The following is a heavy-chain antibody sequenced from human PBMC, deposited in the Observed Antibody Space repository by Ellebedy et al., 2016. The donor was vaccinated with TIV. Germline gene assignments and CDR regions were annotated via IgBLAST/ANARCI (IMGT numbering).Heavy chain of an antibody. V-gene: IGHV3-7*03. D-gene: IGHD3-10*01. Sequence: PGGSLRLSCGASGFTFSSHWMSWVRQAPGKGLDWVANIDQGGGENYSVDSVKGRFPISRDNSKNSLYLQMDGLRDEDTAVYYCARDHYGSGRYHNGIFDYWGQGTLVTVSP. CDR3: ARDHYGSGRYHNGIFDY. CDR1: GFTFSSHW. CDR2: IDQGGGEN. J-gene: IGHJ4*02.